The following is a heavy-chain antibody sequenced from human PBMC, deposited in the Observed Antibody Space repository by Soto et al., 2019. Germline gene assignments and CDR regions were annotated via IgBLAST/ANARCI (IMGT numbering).Heavy chain of an antibody. J-gene: IGHJ4*02. Sequence: QVQLVQSGAEVKKPGASVKVSCKASGYTFTSYAMHWVRQAPGQRLEWMGWINAGNGNTKYSQKFQGRVTITRDTAASPASMELSSLRSEDTAVYYCARRVGSGLSDYWGQGTLVTVSS. CDR3: ARRVGSGLSDY. V-gene: IGHV1-3*01. CDR2: INAGNGNT. CDR1: GYTFTSYA. D-gene: IGHD1-26*01.